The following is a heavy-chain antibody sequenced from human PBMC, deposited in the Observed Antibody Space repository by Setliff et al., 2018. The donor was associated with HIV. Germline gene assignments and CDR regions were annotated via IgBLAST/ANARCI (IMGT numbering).Heavy chain of an antibody. CDR3: ARHSPNVSVRGDAFDI. CDR2: IHYSGAT. D-gene: IGHD2-8*01. V-gene: IGHV4-59*08. Sequence: SETLSLTCTVSGGSISSHYWIWIRQPPGKGLEWIGYIHYSGATNYNPSLNSRVTISLDTSRTQFSLRLNSVTAADTAVYSCARHSPNVSVRGDAFDIWGQGTVVTVSS. J-gene: IGHJ3*02. CDR1: GGSISSHY.